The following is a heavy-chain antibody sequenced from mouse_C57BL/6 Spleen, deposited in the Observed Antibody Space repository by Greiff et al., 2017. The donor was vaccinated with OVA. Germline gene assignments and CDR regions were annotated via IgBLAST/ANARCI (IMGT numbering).Heavy chain of an antibody. CDR1: GFNFSDYG. J-gene: IGHJ1*03. Sequence: DVKLVESGGGLVKPGGSLKLSCAASGFNFSDYGMHWVRQAPEKGLEWVAYISSGSSTIYYADTVKGRFTISRDNAKNTLFLQMTSLRSEDTAMYYGARPGYDYCYFDVWGTGTTVTVSS. CDR2: ISSGSSTI. D-gene: IGHD2-3*01. CDR3: ARPGYDYCYFDV. V-gene: IGHV5-17*01.